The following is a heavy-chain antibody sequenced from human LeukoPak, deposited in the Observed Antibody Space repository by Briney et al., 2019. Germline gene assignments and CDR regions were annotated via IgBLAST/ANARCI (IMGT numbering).Heavy chain of an antibody. D-gene: IGHD3/OR15-3a*01. V-gene: IGHV1-46*01. Sequence: ASLKVSCKASGYTFTSYDMPWVRQAPGQGLEWRGVINASSGSTNSAQRFRGRVTMTRDTSTGTVYMELSSLTSEDTAVYYCAREALTIFGLVRTQATKGPHRFDPWGQGTLVTVSS. J-gene: IGHJ5*02. CDR3: AREALTIFGLVRTQATKGPHRFDP. CDR1: GYTFTSYD. CDR2: INASSGST.